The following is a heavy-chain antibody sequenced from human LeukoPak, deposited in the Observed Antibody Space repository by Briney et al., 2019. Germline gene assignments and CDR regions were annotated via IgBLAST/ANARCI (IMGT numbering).Heavy chain of an antibody. CDR3: ARVYFQYYYDSSGQNDY. D-gene: IGHD3-22*01. CDR1: GFTLSSYW. V-gene: IGHV3-7*01. CDR2: IKQDRSEK. J-gene: IGHJ4*02. Sequence: GGSLRLSCAASGFTLSSYWMSWVGQAPGKGLEGVAHIKQDRSEKFYVASVKGRFTISRDNAKNSLYMQMNSLRDEDTAVYYCARVYFQYYYDSSGQNDYWGQGILVTVSS.